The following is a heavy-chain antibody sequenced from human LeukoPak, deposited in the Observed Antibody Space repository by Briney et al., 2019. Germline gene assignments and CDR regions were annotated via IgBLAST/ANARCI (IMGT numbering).Heavy chain of an antibody. D-gene: IGHD6-19*01. CDR1: GGSISSYY. J-gene: IGHJ4*02. CDR2: IYYSGST. V-gene: IGHV4-59*12. Sequence: SETLSLTCTVSGGSISSYYWSWIRQPPGKGLEWIGYIYYSGSTNYNPSLKSRVTIPVDTSKNQFSLKLSSVTAADTAVYYCARESKIAVAGNWGQGTLVTVSS. CDR3: ARESKIAVAGN.